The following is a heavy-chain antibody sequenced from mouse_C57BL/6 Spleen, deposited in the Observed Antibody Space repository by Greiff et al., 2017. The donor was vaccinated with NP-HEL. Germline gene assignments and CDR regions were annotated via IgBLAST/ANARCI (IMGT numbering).Heavy chain of an antibody. CDR2: IYPGDGDT. Sequence: QVQLKESGPELVKPGASVKISCKASGYAFSSSWMNWVKQRPGKGLEWIGRIYPGDGDTNYNGKFKGKATLTADKSSSTAYMQLSSLTSEDSAVYVCARAEGYYGFDYWGQGTTLTVSS. V-gene: IGHV1-82*01. CDR3: ARAEGYYGFDY. D-gene: IGHD1-1*01. J-gene: IGHJ2*01. CDR1: GYAFSSSW.